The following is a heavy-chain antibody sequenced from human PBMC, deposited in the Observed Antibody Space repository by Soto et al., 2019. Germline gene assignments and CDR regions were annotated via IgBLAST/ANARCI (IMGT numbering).Heavy chain of an antibody. D-gene: IGHD4-4*01. CDR1: GYTFTSYY. CDR2: INPSSGST. Sequence: QVQLVQSGAEVKKPGASVKVSCKASGYTFTSYYMHWVRQAPGQGLEWMGIINPSSGSTSYAQKFQGRGTMTRDTSTSTVYMELSSLRSEDTAVYYCARAATVTTVDYYYYGMDVWGQGTTVTVSS. J-gene: IGHJ6*02. CDR3: ARAATVTTVDYYYYGMDV. V-gene: IGHV1-46*01.